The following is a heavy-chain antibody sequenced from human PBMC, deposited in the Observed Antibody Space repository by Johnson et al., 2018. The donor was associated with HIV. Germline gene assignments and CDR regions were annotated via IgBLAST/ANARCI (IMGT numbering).Heavy chain of an antibody. V-gene: IGHV3-7*05. CDR3: ARDGIYSSPHDAYDI. J-gene: IGHJ3*02. CDR1: GFTFYNYW. CDR2: IDPDGNDD. D-gene: IGHD6-19*01. Sequence: VQLVESGGGLVHPGESLRLSCTASGFTFYNYWMSWVRQTPGKGLEWVANIDPDGNDDYYVDSLEGRFTISKDNANSSLFLQLDSLRSEDTALYDCARDGIYSSPHDAYDIWGQGTMVTVSA.